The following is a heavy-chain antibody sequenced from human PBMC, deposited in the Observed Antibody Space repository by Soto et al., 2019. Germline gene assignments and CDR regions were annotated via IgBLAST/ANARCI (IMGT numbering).Heavy chain of an antibody. CDR2: INHSGST. CDR1: GGSFSGYY. Sequence: SETLSLTCAVYGGSFSGYYWSWIRQPPGKGLEWIGEINHSGSTNYNPSLKSRVTISVDTSKNQFSLKLSSVTAADTAVYYCARVAAEPGLYYYYYYYMDVRGKGTTVTVSS. CDR3: ARVAAEPGLYYYYYYYMDV. V-gene: IGHV4-34*01. J-gene: IGHJ6*03. D-gene: IGHD1-1*01.